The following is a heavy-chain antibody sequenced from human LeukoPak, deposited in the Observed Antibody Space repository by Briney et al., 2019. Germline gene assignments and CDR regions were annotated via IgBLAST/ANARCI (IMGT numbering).Heavy chain of an antibody. CDR3: ARDHGITMVRGVMSYFDY. CDR1: GYTFTGYY. Sequence: ASVKVSCKASGYTFTGYYMHWVRQAPGQGLEWMGIINPSGGSTSYAQKFQGRVTMTRDTSTSTVYMELSSLRSEDTAVYYCARDHGITMVRGVMSYFDYWGQGTLVTVSS. CDR2: INPSGGST. J-gene: IGHJ4*02. V-gene: IGHV1-46*01. D-gene: IGHD3-10*01.